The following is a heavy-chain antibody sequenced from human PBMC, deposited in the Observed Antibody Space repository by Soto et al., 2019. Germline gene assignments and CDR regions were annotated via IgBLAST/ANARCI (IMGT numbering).Heavy chain of an antibody. CDR2: IYYSGST. J-gene: IGHJ6*03. CDR1: GGSISSYY. Sequence: PSETLSLTCTVSGGSISSYYWSWIRQPPGKGLEWIGYIYYSGSTNYNPSLKSRVTISVDRSKNQFSLKLSSVTAADTAVYYCARFLWFGESTMDVWGKVTTVSAP. V-gene: IGHV4-59*08. CDR3: ARFLWFGESTMDV. D-gene: IGHD3-10*01.